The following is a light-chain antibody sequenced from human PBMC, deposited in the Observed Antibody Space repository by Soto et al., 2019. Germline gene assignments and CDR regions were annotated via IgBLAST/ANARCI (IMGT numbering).Light chain of an antibody. J-gene: IGKJ4*01. Sequence: DIQMTQSPSSLSASVGDRVIITCRASQSISSYLNWYQQKPGKAPKLLIYAASNLQSGVSSRFSGSVSGTDFTLTISSLQPEDFATYYCQQSYSTPLTFGGGTKVEIK. CDR3: QQSYSTPLT. CDR2: AAS. V-gene: IGKV1-39*01. CDR1: QSISSY.